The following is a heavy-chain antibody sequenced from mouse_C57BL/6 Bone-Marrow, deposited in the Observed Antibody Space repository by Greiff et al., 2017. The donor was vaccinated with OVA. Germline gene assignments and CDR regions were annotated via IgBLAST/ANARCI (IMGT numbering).Heavy chain of an antibody. CDR2: IYPRDGST. J-gene: IGHJ3*01. Sequence: VQLQQSGPELVKPGASVKLSCKASGYTFTSYDINWVKQRPGQGLEWIGWIYPRDGSTKYKEKFKGMATLTVDTSSSTAYMELHSLTSEDSAVYFCARRIPYYSNVAWFAYWGQGTLVTVSA. V-gene: IGHV1-85*01. CDR1: GYTFTSYD. CDR3: ARRIPYYSNVAWFAY. D-gene: IGHD2-5*01.